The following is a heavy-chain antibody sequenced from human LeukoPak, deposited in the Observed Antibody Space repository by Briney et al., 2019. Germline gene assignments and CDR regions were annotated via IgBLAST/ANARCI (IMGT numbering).Heavy chain of an antibody. CDR3: ARVLHAPKFIDS. J-gene: IGHJ4*02. Sequence: SETLSLTCTVSGSSITSTYYWAWSRQPPGKGLEWIATVFQLQTVRTFYNPSLESRVTMSLDTSQNQFSLNLTSVTAADTALYFCARVLHAPKFIDSWGQGTLVTVSS. D-gene: IGHD2-8*01. CDR1: GSSITSTYY. V-gene: IGHV4-38-2*02. CDR2: VFQLQTVRT.